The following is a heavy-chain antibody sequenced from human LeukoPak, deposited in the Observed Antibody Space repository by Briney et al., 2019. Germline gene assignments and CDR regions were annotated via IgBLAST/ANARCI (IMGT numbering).Heavy chain of an antibody. CDR1: GFTFSSYA. D-gene: IGHD3-10*01. CDR2: IKSKTDGETT. CDR3: TTDLGTYYHGSQRLIPIDY. Sequence: GGSLRLSCAASGFTFSSYAMSWVRQAPGKGLEWIGRIKSKTDGETTNYAEPVRGRFTISRDDSKSAVYLQMNSLRIEDTAVYYCTTDLGTYYHGSQRLIPIDYWGQGTLVTVSS. J-gene: IGHJ4*02. V-gene: IGHV3-15*01.